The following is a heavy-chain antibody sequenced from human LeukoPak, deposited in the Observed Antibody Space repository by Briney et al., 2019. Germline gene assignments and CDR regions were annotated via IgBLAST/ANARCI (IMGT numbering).Heavy chain of an antibody. Sequence: GGSLRLSCAASGFTFSSYSMNWVRQAPGKGLEWVSSIGSSSSYIYYADSVKGRFTISRDNAKNSLYLQMNSLRAEDTAVYYCARDGLSSSWYYFDYWGQGTLVTVSS. CDR3: ARDGLSSSWYYFDY. D-gene: IGHD6-13*01. J-gene: IGHJ4*02. V-gene: IGHV3-21*01. CDR1: GFTFSSYS. CDR2: IGSSSSYI.